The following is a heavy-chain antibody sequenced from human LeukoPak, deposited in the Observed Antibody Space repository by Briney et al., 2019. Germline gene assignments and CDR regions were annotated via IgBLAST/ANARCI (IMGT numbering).Heavy chain of an antibody. J-gene: IGHJ4*02. CDR2: ISWNSGSI. Sequence: GGSLRLSCAASGFTFDDYAMHWVRQAPGKGLEWVSGISWNSGSIGYADSVKGRFTISRDNAKNSLYLQMNSLRAEDTALYYCAKGPAPQLPYFDWAYFDYWGQGTLVTVSS. CDR3: AKGPAPQLPYFDWAYFDY. CDR1: GFTFDDYA. D-gene: IGHD3-9*01. V-gene: IGHV3-9*01.